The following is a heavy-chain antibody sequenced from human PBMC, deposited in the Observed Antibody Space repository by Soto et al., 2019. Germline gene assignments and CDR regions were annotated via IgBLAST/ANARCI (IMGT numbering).Heavy chain of an antibody. CDR2: IKSKTDGGTT. Sequence: GGSLRLSCAASGFTFSNAWMSWVRQAPGKGLEWVGRIKSKTDGGTTDYAAPVKGRFTISRDDSKNTLYLQTNSLKTEDTAVYYCTTDHEVAAPWDYYYGMDVWGQGTTVTVSS. J-gene: IGHJ6*02. CDR3: TTDHEVAAPWDYYYGMDV. D-gene: IGHD6-19*01. V-gene: IGHV3-15*01. CDR1: GFTFSNAW.